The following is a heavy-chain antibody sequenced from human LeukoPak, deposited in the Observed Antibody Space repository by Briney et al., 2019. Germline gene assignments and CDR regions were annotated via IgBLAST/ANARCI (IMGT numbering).Heavy chain of an antibody. CDR3: ARGQRWLRDDAFDI. Sequence: PSETLSLTCTVSGGSISSGGYYWTWIRQLPGKGLEWIGYIYYSGSTYYNPSLRSRVTISVDTSKNQFSLKLSSVTAADTAVYYCARGQRWLRDDAFDIWGQGTMVTVSS. J-gene: IGHJ3*02. V-gene: IGHV4-31*03. D-gene: IGHD5-24*01. CDR2: IYYSGST. CDR1: GGSISSGGYY.